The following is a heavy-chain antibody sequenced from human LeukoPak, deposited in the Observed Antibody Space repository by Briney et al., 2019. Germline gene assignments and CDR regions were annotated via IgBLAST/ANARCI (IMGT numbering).Heavy chain of an antibody. J-gene: IGHJ4*02. CDR1: GYTFASYY. D-gene: IGHD6-13*01. CDR2: INPSGGST. Sequence: ASVKVSCKASGYTFASYYMHWVRQAPGQGLEWMGIINPSGGSTNYAQKLQGRVTMTTDTSTSTAYMELRSLRSDDTAVYYCARDSSSWSTDDYWGQGTLVTVSS. CDR3: ARDSSSWSTDDY. V-gene: IGHV1-46*01.